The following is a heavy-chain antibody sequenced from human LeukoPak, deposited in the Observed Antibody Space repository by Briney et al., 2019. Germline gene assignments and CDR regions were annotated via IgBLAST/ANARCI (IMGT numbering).Heavy chain of an antibody. J-gene: IGHJ4*02. V-gene: IGHV3-53*01. D-gene: IGHD3-22*01. Sequence: PGGSLRLSCAASGFTVSSNFMSWVRQAPGKGLECVSVIYSRGGTYYADSVQGRFTISRDASKNTLFLQMNSLRADDTAVYYCARKTDSSGSGDYWGQGTLATVPS. CDR1: GFTVSSNF. CDR3: ARKTDSSGSGDY. CDR2: IYSRGGT.